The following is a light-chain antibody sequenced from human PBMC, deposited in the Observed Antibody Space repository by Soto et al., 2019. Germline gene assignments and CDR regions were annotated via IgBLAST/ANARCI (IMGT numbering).Light chain of an antibody. CDR2: AAS. J-gene: IGKJ1*01. Sequence: DIQMTQSPSALSASVGDRVTITCRASQSISSYLNWYQQKPGKAPKLLIYAASSLQSGGPSRFSGSGSGTDFTLTVSSLHPEDFATYYCQESYNAPWTFGQGTKVEIK. CDR1: QSISSY. V-gene: IGKV1-39*01. CDR3: QESYNAPWT.